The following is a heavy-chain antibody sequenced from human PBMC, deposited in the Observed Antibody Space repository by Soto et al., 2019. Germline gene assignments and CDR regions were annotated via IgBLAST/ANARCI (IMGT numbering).Heavy chain of an antibody. J-gene: IGHJ4*02. CDR3: VKQAHGLDGVAFDY. V-gene: IGHV3-64D*06. CDR1: GFIFSEST. CDR2: VSTSGRST. D-gene: IGHD2-15*01. Sequence: LRLSCSASGFIFSESTIYWVRQVSGKGLEAISAVSTSGRSTYYADSVKDRFTISRDNSKNTLFLQMGSLRPEDTAIYYCVKQAHGLDGVAFDYWGQGTQVTVSS.